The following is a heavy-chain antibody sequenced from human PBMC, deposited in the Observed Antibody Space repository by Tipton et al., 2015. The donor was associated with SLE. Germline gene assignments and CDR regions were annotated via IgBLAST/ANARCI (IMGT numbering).Heavy chain of an antibody. CDR1: GFTFSSYA. Sequence: SLRLSCAASGFTFSSYAMHWVRQAPGKGLEWVAFIRYDGSNKYYADSVKGRFTISRDNSKNTLYLQMNSLRAEDTAVYYCAKDGGFLAAAGTRYYGMDVWGQGTTVTVSS. J-gene: IGHJ6*02. CDR2: IRYDGSNK. CDR3: AKDGGFLAAAGTRYYGMDV. V-gene: IGHV3-30*02. D-gene: IGHD6-13*01.